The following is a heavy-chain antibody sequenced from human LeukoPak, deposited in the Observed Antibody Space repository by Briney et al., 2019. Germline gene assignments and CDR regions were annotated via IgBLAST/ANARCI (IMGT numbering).Heavy chain of an antibody. V-gene: IGHV4-34*01. J-gene: IGHJ4*02. D-gene: IGHD2-15*01. CDR2: INHSGST. CDR3: ARGVVVVAATGRIDY. Sequence: SETLSLTCAVYGGSFSGYYWSWIRQPPGKGLEWIGEINHSGSTNYNPSLKSRVTISVDTSKNQFSLKLSSVTAADTAVYYCARGVVVVAATGRIDYWGQGTLVTVSS. CDR1: GGSFSGYY.